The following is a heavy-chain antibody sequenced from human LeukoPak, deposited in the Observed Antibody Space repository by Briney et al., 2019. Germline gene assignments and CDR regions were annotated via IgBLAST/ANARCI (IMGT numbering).Heavy chain of an antibody. CDR2: IYTSGST. Sequence: SETLSLTCTGSGGSISSYYWSWIRQPPGKGLEWIGYIYTSGSTNYNPSLKSRVTISVDTSKNQFSLKLTSVTAADTAVYHCARHRDSGDYFWYFDLWGRGTLVTVSS. CDR1: GGSISSYY. V-gene: IGHV4-4*09. D-gene: IGHD4-17*01. J-gene: IGHJ2*01. CDR3: ARHRDSGDYFWYFDL.